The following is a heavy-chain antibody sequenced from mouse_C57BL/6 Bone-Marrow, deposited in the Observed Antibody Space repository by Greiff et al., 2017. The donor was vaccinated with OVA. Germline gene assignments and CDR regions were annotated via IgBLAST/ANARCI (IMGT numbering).Heavy chain of an antibody. V-gene: IGHV1-72*01. Sequence: QVQLQQPGAELVKPGASVKLSCKASGYTFTSYWMHWVKHRPGRALEWIGRIDPNSGGTKYNEKFKSKATLTVDKPSSTAYMQLSSLTSEDSAVYYCAKDGNSWFAYWGQGTLVTVSA. J-gene: IGHJ3*01. CDR2: IDPNSGGT. CDR1: GYTFTSYW. CDR3: AKDGNSWFAY. D-gene: IGHD2-1*01.